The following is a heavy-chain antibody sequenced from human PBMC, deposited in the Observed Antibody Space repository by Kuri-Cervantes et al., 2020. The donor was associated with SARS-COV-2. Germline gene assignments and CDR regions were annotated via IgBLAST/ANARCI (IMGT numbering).Heavy chain of an antibody. CDR1: GFTVSSNY. J-gene: IGHJ4*02. Sequence: GGSLRLSCAASGFTVSSNYMSWVRQAPGKGLEWVSAISGSGGSTYYADSVKGRFTISRDNSKNTLYLQMNSLRAEDTAVYYCAKAAQGVTMIVVVIVYFDYWGQGTLVTVSS. D-gene: IGHD3-22*01. CDR3: AKAAQGVTMIVVVIVYFDY. V-gene: IGHV3-23*01. CDR2: ISGSGGST.